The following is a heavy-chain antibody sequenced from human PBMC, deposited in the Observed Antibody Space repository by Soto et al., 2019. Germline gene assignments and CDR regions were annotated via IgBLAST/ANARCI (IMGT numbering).Heavy chain of an antibody. CDR2: IIPILGIA. D-gene: IGHD2-15*01. V-gene: IGHV1-69*04. Sequence: SVKVSCNASGGTFSSYTISWVRQAPGQGLEWMGRIIPILGIANYAQKFQGRVTITADKSTSTAYMELSSLRSEDTAVYYCAREQFLGYCSGGSCENWFDPWGQGTLVTVSS. CDR3: AREQFLGYCSGGSCENWFDP. J-gene: IGHJ5*02. CDR1: GGTFSSYT.